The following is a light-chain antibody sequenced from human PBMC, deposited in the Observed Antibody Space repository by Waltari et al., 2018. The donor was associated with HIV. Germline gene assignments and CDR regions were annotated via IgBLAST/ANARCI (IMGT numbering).Light chain of an antibody. CDR3: QSYDSSLSVVV. J-gene: IGLJ2*01. Sequence: QSVLTQPPSVSGAPGQRVTISCTGSRPNIAAGYDVHGYQHLPGTAPKLLIYGNSNRPSGVPDRFSGSKSGTSASLAITGLQAEDESDYYCQSYDSSLSVVVFGGGTKLTVL. V-gene: IGLV1-40*01. CDR2: GNS. CDR1: RPNIAAGYD.